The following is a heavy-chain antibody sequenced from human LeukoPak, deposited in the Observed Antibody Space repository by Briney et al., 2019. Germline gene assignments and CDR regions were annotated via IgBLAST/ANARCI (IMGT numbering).Heavy chain of an antibody. J-gene: IGHJ4*02. CDR3: AKEYCSNSVCHSLDY. CDR2: ISYDGSNK. Sequence: GGSLRLSCAASGFTFGRYTMNWVRQAPGKGLEWVAVISYDGSNKYYADSVKGRFTFSRDNSKNTLYLQMNSLRAEDTAVYYCAKEYCSNSVCHSLDYWGQGTLVTVSS. V-gene: IGHV3-30*18. CDR1: GFTFGRYT. D-gene: IGHD2-8*01.